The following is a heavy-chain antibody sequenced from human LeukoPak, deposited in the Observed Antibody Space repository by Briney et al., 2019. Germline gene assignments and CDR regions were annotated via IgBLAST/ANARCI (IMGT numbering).Heavy chain of an antibody. CDR3: AKDLGGGSGCYDL. Sequence: PGGSLGLSCAASGFTFSSYAMSWVRQSPGKGLEWVSAISSGGGTTYYANFADSVQGRFTISRDNSKNTLYLQMNSLRAEDTAVYYCAKDLGGGSGCYDLWGRGTLVTVSS. D-gene: IGHD6-19*01. V-gene: IGHV3-23*01. J-gene: IGHJ2*01. CDR2: ISSGGGTT. CDR1: GFTFSSYA.